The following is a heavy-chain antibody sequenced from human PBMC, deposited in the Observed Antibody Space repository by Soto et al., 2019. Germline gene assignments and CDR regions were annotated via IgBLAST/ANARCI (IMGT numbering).Heavy chain of an antibody. Sequence: GASVKVSCKASGYTFTSYGISWVRQAPGQGLEWMGWISAYNGNTNYAQKLQGRVTMTTDTSTSTAYMELRSLRSDDTAVYYCARDMAGTTGFIRYYYYYGMDVWGQGTTVTVSS. J-gene: IGHJ6*02. CDR1: GYTFTSYG. D-gene: IGHD1-7*01. CDR2: ISAYNGNT. V-gene: IGHV1-18*04. CDR3: ARDMAGTTGFIRYYYYYGMDV.